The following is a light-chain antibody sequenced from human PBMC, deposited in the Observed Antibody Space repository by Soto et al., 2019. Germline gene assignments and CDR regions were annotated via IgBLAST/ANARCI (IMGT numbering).Light chain of an antibody. V-gene: IGKV1-39*01. J-gene: IGKJ4*01. CDR1: QPIGTF. CDR3: QQTYTSHALT. Sequence: DIQLTQSPSSLSASVGDTVTIACRTSQPIGTFLNWYLHRPGKAPELLVYAASSLHSGVPSRFRGSGSGTDFTLTISGLQPEDIATYYCQQTYTSHALTFGGGTRVDIK. CDR2: AAS.